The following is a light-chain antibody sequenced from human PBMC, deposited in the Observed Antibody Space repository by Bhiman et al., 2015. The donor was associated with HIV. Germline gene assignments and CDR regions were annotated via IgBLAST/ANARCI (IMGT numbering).Light chain of an antibody. CDR1: SSNVGRNY. CDR3: CSYAGHNTFGAV. J-gene: IGLJ2*01. CDR2: KNN. Sequence: QSVLTQTPSASGAPGQGVTISCSGSSSNVGRNYVYWYQQLPGTTPKLLIYKNNQRPSGVPDRFSGSKSGNTASLTISGLQAEDEADYYCCSYAGHNTFGAVFGGGTKADRP. V-gene: IGLV1-47*01.